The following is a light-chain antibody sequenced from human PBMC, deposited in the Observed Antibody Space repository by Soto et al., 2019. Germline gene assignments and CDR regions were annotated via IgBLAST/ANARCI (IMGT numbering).Light chain of an antibody. J-gene: IGKJ4*01. Sequence: DIQMTQSPSTLSASVGDRVTITCRASQSISTWLAWYQQKPGKAPNLLIYKASNLEGGVPSRFSGSGSGTELNITIRSLQPDDFATYYCQQYNTYPLTFGGGTTVEIK. CDR2: KAS. CDR3: QQYNTYPLT. V-gene: IGKV1-5*03. CDR1: QSISTW.